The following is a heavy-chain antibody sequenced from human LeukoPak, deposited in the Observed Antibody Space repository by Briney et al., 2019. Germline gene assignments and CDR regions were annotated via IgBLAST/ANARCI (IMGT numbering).Heavy chain of an antibody. J-gene: IGHJ4*02. CDR1: GYTLTELS. Sequence: ASVKVSCKVSGYTLTELSMHWVRQAPGKGLEWMGGFDPEDGETIYAQKFQGRVTMTEDTSTDTAYMELSSLRSEDTAVYYCATDEPERRIFDYWGQGTLVTVSS. V-gene: IGHV1-24*01. CDR3: ATDEPERRIFDY. D-gene: IGHD1-1*01. CDR2: FDPEDGET.